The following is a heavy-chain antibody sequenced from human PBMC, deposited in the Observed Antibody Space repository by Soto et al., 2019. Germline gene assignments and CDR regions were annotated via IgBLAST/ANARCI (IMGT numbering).Heavy chain of an antibody. CDR3: GRGGSGIYGMDI. Sequence: EVQLVESGGGLVQPGGSLRLSCAASGFTFSSYWMHWVRQAPGKGLVWISRIIRDGSSTNYADSVKGRFTISRDNAKNTLYLEINSLRAEDTAVYFWGRGGSGIYGMDIWGQGTTVTVSS. J-gene: IGHJ6*02. V-gene: IGHV3-74*01. CDR1: GFTFSSYW. CDR2: IIRDGSST. D-gene: IGHD6-13*01.